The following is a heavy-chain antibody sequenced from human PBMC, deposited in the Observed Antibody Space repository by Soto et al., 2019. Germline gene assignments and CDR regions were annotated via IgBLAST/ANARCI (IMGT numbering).Heavy chain of an antibody. Sequence: QVQLVQSGAEVKKPGASVKVSCKASGYTFTSYGISWVRQAPGQGLEWMGWISAYNGNTNYAQKLQGRVTMTTDTTTSTAYMELRSLRSDDTAVYYCARERELIGEYQLPLNWCDPWGQGTLVTVSS. CDR1: GYTFTSYG. J-gene: IGHJ5*02. V-gene: IGHV1-18*01. D-gene: IGHD2-2*01. CDR3: ARERELIGEYQLPLNWCDP. CDR2: ISAYNGNT.